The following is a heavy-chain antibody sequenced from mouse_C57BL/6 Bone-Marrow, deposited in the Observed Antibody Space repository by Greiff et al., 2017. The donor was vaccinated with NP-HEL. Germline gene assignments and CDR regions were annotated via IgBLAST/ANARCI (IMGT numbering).Heavy chain of an antibody. CDR1: GYAFSSSW. J-gene: IGHJ2*01. CDR3: AREPGTNY. D-gene: IGHD1-1*01. CDR2: IYPGSGST. V-gene: IGHV1-55*01. Sequence: VQLQQSGPELVKPGASVKISCKASGYAFSSSWMNWVKQRPGQGLEWIGDIYPGSGSTNYNEKFKSKATLTVDTSSSTAYMQLSSLTSEDSAVYYCAREPGTNYWGQGTTLTVSS.